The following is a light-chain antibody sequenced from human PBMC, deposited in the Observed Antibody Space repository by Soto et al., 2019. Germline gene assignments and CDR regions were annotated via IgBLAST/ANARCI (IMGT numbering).Light chain of an antibody. Sequence: DIQMTQSPTTLSASVGDGVTIPCRAIPILFKWLAWYQQKPGKAPKLLIYEASSLQSGVPSRFSGSGSGTEFTLTISSLQPDDSATYYCQQYNTFLTFGGGTKVEIK. CDR3: QQYNTFLT. V-gene: IGKV1-5*03. CDR1: PILFKW. J-gene: IGKJ4*01. CDR2: EAS.